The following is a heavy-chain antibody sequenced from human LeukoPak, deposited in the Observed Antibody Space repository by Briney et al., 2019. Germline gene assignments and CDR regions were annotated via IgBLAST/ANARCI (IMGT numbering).Heavy chain of an antibody. CDR1: GFNFYDYY. CDR3: ARLSPYYDMDV. Sequence: GGSLRLSCAASGFNFYDYYLTWIRQPPGKGLEWVSFISNTGRSRYFADSVKGRFTISRDNTRNSLYLQLNSLRAEDMGVYYCARLSPYYDMDVWGKGTTVTVSS. V-gene: IGHV3-11*04. CDR2: ISNTGRSR. J-gene: IGHJ6*03.